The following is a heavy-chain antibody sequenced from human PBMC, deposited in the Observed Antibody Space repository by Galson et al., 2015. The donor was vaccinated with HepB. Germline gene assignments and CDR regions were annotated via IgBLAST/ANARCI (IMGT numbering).Heavy chain of an antibody. D-gene: IGHD1-1*01. CDR3: ARDVQELDTTFRRYYYYMDV. V-gene: IGHV3-7*01. Sequence: DSVRGRFTISRDNFKNSLYLQMNSLRAEDTAVYYCARDVQELDTTFRRYYYYMDVWGKGTTVTVSS. J-gene: IGHJ6*03.